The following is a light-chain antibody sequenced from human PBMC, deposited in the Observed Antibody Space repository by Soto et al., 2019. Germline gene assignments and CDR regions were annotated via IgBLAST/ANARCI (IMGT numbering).Light chain of an antibody. V-gene: IGKV1-5*03. CDR1: QSISSW. Sequence: DIQMTQSPSTLSASVGDRVTITCRASQSISSWLAWYQQKPGKAPKLLIYKASSLESGVPSRFSGSGSGTEFTLTSSSLQPDDVATYYCQQYNSYLTFGGGTKVEIK. CDR2: KAS. J-gene: IGKJ4*01. CDR3: QQYNSYLT.